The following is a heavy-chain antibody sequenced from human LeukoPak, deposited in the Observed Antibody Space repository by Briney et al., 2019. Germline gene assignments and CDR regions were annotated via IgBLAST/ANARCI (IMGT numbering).Heavy chain of an antibody. V-gene: IGHV4-59*01. J-gene: IGHJ4*02. Sequence: PSETLSLTCTVSGGSISTYFWTWIRRPPGKGLEWIGYIYYNGSTKYNPSLKSRVTISLDMSRNQFSLNLTSVTAADTAIYYCAREYRAGRYYYDYWGQGTLVPVSS. CDR2: IYYNGST. CDR1: GGSISTYF. D-gene: IGHD1-14*01. CDR3: AREYRAGRYYYDY.